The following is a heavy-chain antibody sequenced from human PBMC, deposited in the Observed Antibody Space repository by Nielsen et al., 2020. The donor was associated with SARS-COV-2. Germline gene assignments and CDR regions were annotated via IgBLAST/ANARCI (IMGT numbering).Heavy chain of an antibody. J-gene: IGHJ4*02. CDR3: ARRRRITGASAGYFDY. D-gene: IGHD1-20*01. Sequence: SETLSLTCAVYGGSFSGYYWSWIRQPPGKGLEWIGEIKHSGSTNYNPSLKSRVTISVDTSKNQFSLKLSSVTAADTAVYYCARRRRITGASAGYFDYWGQGTLVTVSS. CDR2: IKHSGST. V-gene: IGHV4-34*01. CDR1: GGSFSGYY.